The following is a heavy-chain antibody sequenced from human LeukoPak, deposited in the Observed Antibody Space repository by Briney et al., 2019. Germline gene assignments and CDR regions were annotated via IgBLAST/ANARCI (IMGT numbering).Heavy chain of an antibody. CDR1: GYSIGSGYY. J-gene: IGHJ5*02. CDR2: IYHSGGT. Sequence: KPSETLSLTCTVSGYSIGSGYYWGWIRQPPGKGLEWIGSIYHSGGTYYNPSLKSRVTISVDTSKNQFSLKLSSVTAADTAVYYCARGGRCSSTSCYQGWFDPWGQGTLVTVSS. V-gene: IGHV4-38-2*02. CDR3: ARGGRCSSTSCYQGWFDP. D-gene: IGHD2-2*01.